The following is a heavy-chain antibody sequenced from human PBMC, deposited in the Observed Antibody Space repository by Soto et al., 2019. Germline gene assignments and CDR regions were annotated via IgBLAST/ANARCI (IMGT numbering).Heavy chain of an antibody. D-gene: IGHD1-26*01. Sequence: QVQLVESGGGVVQPGRSLRLSCAASGFTFSSFPMHWVRQAPGKGREWVAVISYDGSNKYYADSVKGRFTISRDNSKNTLYLQMNSLRAEDTAVYYCARRGGGYSGTYLGYFDYWGQGTLVTVSS. J-gene: IGHJ4*02. CDR3: ARRGGGYSGTYLGYFDY. V-gene: IGHV3-30-3*01. CDR1: GFTFSSFP. CDR2: ISYDGSNK.